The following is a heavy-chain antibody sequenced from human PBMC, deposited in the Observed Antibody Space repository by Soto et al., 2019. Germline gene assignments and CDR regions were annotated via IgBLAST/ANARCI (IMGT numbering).Heavy chain of an antibody. CDR1: GFTFRSYW. D-gene: IGHD6-13*01. CDR3: ARGGSSLDFDS. CDR2: INSDGSST. Sequence: EVQLVESGGGLVQPGGSLRLSCAASGFTFRSYWMQWVRQAPGKGLVWVSWINSDGSSTSYADSVKGRFTISRDNAKDSLYLQMNSLRAEDTAVSCCARGGSSLDFDSWGQGTLVTVS. J-gene: IGHJ4*02. V-gene: IGHV3-74*01.